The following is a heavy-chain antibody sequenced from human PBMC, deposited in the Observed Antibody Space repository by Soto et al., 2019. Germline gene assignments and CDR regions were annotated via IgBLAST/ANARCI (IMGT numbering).Heavy chain of an antibody. Sequence: QVQLQESGPGLVKPSQTLSLTCTVSGGSISSGGYYWSWIRQHPGKGLEWIGYIYYSGSTYYNPSLKSRVTISVDKSKNQFSLKLSSVTAADTAVYYCARDYGMVWGGSGRYYYGMDVWGQGTTVTVSS. D-gene: IGHD3-10*01. CDR2: IYYSGST. V-gene: IGHV4-31*03. CDR3: ARDYGMVWGGSGRYYYGMDV. J-gene: IGHJ6*02. CDR1: GGSISSGGYY.